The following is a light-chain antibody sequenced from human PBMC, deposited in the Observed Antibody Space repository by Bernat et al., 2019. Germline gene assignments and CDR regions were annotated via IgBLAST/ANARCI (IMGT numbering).Light chain of an antibody. V-gene: IGLV10-54*04. CDR1: NKNVGDQG. CDR2: WNN. Sequence: QAGLTQPPSVSKGLGQTATLTGTGNNKNVGDQGAAWLQKHQGHHPKLLSYWNNDRTSGISERFSACRSGNTASLTITGLQPEDETDYYCSAWDSSLSAWVFGGGTKLTVL. CDR3: SAWDSSLSAWV. J-gene: IGLJ3*02.